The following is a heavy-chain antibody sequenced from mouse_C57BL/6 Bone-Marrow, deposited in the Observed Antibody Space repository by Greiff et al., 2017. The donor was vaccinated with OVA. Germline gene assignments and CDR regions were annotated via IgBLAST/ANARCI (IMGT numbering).Heavy chain of an antibody. D-gene: IGHD1-1*01. V-gene: IGHV1-69*01. CDR3: ARGNYGSRAGFAY. CDR1: GYTFTSYW. CDR2: IDPSDSYT. Sequence: QVQLQQPGAELVMPGASVKLSCKASGYTFTSYWMHWVKQRPGQGLEWIGEIDPSDSYTNYNQKFKGKSTLTVDKSSSTAYMQLSSLTSEDSAVYYCARGNYGSRAGFAYWGQGTLVTVAA. J-gene: IGHJ3*01.